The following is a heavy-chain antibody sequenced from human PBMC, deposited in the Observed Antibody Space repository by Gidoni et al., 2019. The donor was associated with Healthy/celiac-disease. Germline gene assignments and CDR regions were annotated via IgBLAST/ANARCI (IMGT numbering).Heavy chain of an antibody. CDR1: GYTFTSYD. D-gene: IGHD3-10*01. CDR3: ATPRGRLGGQDYYYYGMDV. CDR2: MNPNSGNT. J-gene: IGHJ6*02. Sequence: QVQLVQSGAEVKKPGASGKVSCKASGYTFTSYDINWVRQATGQGLEWMGWMNPNSGNTGYAQKFQGRVTMTRNTSISTAYMELSSLRSEDTAVYYCATPRGRLGGQDYYYYGMDVWGQGTTVTVSS. V-gene: IGHV1-8*01.